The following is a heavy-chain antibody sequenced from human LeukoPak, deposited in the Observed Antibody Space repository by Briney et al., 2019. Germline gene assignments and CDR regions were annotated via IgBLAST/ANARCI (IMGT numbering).Heavy chain of an antibody. CDR1: GGTFSSYA. Sequence: SVKVSCKASGGTFSSYAISWVRQAPGQGLEWMGGIIPIFGTANYAQKFQGRVTITADESTSTAYMELSSLRSEDTAVCYCARSLGYCSSTSCVNFNFDYWGQGTLVTVSS. CDR2: IIPIFGTA. D-gene: IGHD2-2*01. V-gene: IGHV1-69*13. J-gene: IGHJ4*02. CDR3: ARSLGYCSSTSCVNFNFDY.